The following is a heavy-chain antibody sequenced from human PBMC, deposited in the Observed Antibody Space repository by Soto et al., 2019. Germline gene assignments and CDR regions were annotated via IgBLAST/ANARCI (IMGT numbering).Heavy chain of an antibody. CDR3: ARLHCSSFSCAGRWFDH. CDR1: GYTFSSYG. J-gene: IGHJ5*02. D-gene: IGHD2-2*01. CDR2: ISVYNGST. V-gene: IGHV1-18*01. Sequence: VASVKVSCKASGYTFSSYGISWVRQAPGQGLEWMGWISVYNGSTKYAQKFQGRVTVSTDTSTSTAYMEVTSLRSDDTAVYYCARLHCSSFSCAGRWFDHWGQGTKVTSPQ.